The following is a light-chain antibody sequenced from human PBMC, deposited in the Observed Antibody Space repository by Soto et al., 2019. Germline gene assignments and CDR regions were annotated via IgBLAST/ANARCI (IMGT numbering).Light chain of an antibody. CDR3: QSYDSSLSGSYV. CDR2: GNS. Sequence: QSALTRPPSASGAPGERVTISCSGGSSNIAGYYVHWYQQLPGAAPKLLIYGNSNRPSGVPDRFSGSKSGTSASLAITGLQAEDEADYYCQSYDSSLSGSYVFGTGTKVTVL. V-gene: IGLV1-40*01. J-gene: IGLJ1*01. CDR1: SSNIAGYY.